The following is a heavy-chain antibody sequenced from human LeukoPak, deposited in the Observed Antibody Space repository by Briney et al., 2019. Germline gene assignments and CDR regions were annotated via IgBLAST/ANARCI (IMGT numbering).Heavy chain of an antibody. CDR1: GGSISSYY. CDR2: IYYSGST. CDR3: ARLVVGATEVDY. Sequence: PSETLSLTCTVSGGSISSYYWTWIRQPPGKGLEWIGSIYYSGSTYYNPSLKSRVTISVDTSKNQFSLKLSSVTAADTAVYYCARLVVGATEVDYWGQGTLVTVSS. V-gene: IGHV4-59*05. J-gene: IGHJ4*02. D-gene: IGHD1-26*01.